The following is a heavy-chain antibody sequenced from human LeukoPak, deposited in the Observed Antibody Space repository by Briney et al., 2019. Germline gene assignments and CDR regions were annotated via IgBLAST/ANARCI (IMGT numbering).Heavy chain of an antibody. D-gene: IGHD3-10*01. CDR3: ARASWFGDYYFDY. CDR2: IYSGGST. V-gene: IGHV3-53*01. Sequence: GGSLRLSCAASGFTFSSYAMSWVRQAPGKGLEWVSVIYSGGSTYYADSVKGRLTISRDNSKNTLYLQMNSLRAEDTAVYYCARASWFGDYYFDYWGQGTLVTVSS. J-gene: IGHJ4*02. CDR1: GFTFSSYA.